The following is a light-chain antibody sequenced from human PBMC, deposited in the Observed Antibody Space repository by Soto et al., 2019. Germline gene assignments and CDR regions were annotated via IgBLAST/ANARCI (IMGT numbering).Light chain of an antibody. CDR2: EVS. CDR1: SSDVGGYNY. CDR3: ASYTSSTTLV. J-gene: IGLJ1*01. V-gene: IGLV2-14*01. Sequence: QSALTQPASVSGSPGQSITISCTGTSSDVGGYNYVSWYQQYPGKAPKTMIYEVSHRPSGVSNRFSGSKSGNTASLTISGLQAEDEADYYCASYTSSTTLVFGAGTKVTVL.